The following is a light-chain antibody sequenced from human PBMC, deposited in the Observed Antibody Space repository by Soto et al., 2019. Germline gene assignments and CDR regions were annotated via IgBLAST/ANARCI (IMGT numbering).Light chain of an antibody. J-gene: IGKJ1*01. V-gene: IGKV3-20*01. Sequence: EIVMTQSPATLSVSPGERATLSCRASQSVNIYLAWYQQKPGQAPRLLIFGASYRATGIPARFSGSGSGTDFTLTISKLEPEDFAVYHCQQYGGSPRTFGQGTKVDI. CDR2: GAS. CDR3: QQYGGSPRT. CDR1: QSVNIY.